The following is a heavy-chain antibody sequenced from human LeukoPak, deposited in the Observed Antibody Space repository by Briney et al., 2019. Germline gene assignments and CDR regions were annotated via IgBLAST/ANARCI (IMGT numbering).Heavy chain of an antibody. V-gene: IGHV3-7*01. CDR3: ARDAKYYYDSSGYT. D-gene: IGHD3-22*01. CDR1: GFTFSRSW. CDR2: INQDGSEK. J-gene: IGHJ5*02. Sequence: GGSLRLSCAASGFTFSRSWMSWVRQAPGKGLEWVANINQDGSEKYYVDSMEGRFTISRDNAKNSLYLQMNSLRDEDTAEYYCARDAKYYYDSSGYTWGQGTLVTVSS.